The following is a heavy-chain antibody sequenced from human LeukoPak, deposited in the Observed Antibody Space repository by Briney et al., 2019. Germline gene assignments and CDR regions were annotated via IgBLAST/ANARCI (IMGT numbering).Heavy chain of an antibody. Sequence: ASVKVSCKASGYTFTGYYMHWVRQAPGQGLEWMGWINPNSGGTNYAQKFQGRVTMTRDTSISTAYMELSRLRSDDTAVYYCARGFVVEWLLSEDYFDYWGQGTLVTVSS. J-gene: IGHJ4*02. D-gene: IGHD3-3*01. CDR2: INPNSGGT. CDR3: ARGFVVEWLLSEDYFDY. CDR1: GYTFTGYY. V-gene: IGHV1-2*02.